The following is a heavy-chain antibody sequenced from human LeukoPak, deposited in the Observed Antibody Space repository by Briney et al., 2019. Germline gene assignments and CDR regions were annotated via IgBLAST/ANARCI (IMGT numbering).Heavy chain of an antibody. J-gene: IGHJ4*02. V-gene: IGHV5-51*01. CDR3: ARHGVASGSSSDY. D-gene: IGHD1-26*01. CDR2: IYPGDSDT. Sequence: GESLKISCKGSGYSFTNYWIAWVRQMPGKGLEWMGIIYPGDSDTRYGPSFQGQVTISADKSISTAYLQWSSLKASDTAMYYCARHGVASGSSSDYWGQGTLVTVSS. CDR1: GYSFTNYW.